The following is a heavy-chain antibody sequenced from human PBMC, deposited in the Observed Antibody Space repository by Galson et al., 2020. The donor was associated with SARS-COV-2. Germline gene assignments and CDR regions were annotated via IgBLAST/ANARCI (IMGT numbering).Heavy chain of an antibody. D-gene: IGHD3-9*01. J-gene: IGHJ4*02. CDR3: ARRGGGRYFDYYFDY. V-gene: IGHV4-59*08. CDR1: GGSIRGYD. Sequence: ETSETLSLTCTVSGGSIRGYDWIWIRQPPGKGLEWIGYIYHSGGTNYNPSLKSRVTISVDTSKNQFSLRLSSVTAADTAVYYCARRGGGRYFDYYFDYWGQGTLVTVSS. CDR2: IYHSGGT.